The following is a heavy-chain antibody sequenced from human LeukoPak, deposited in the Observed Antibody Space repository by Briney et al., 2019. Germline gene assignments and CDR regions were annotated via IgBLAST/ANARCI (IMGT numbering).Heavy chain of an antibody. J-gene: IGHJ4*02. Sequence: GGSLRLSCAASGFTFSSYGMHWVRKAPGKGLEWVAFIRYDGSNKYYADSVKGRFTISRDNSKNTLYLQMNSLRAEDTAVYYCAKCDIVVVPAAHTDYWGQGTLVTVSS. CDR1: GFTFSSYG. CDR2: IRYDGSNK. V-gene: IGHV3-30*02. CDR3: AKCDIVVVPAAHTDY. D-gene: IGHD2-2*01.